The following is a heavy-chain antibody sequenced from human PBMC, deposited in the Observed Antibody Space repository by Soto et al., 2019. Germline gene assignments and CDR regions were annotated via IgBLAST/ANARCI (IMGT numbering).Heavy chain of an antibody. CDR3: ARDQAGWLRLGDAFDI. CDR1: GYTFTSYG. J-gene: IGHJ3*02. V-gene: IGHV1-18*01. Sequence: QVQLVQSGAEVKKPGASVKVSCKASGYTFTSYGISWVRQAPGQGLEWMGWISAYNGNTNYAQKLQGRVTMTIDTSTSTAYMELRSLRSDDTAVYYCARDQAGWLRLGDAFDIWGQGTMVTVSS. D-gene: IGHD5-12*01. CDR2: ISAYNGNT.